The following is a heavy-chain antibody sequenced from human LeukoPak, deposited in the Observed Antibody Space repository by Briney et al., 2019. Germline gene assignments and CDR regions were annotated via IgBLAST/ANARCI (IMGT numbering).Heavy chain of an antibody. J-gene: IGHJ6*02. V-gene: IGHV3-30-3*01. D-gene: IGHD4-17*01. CDR1: GFTFSSYA. Sequence: GGSLRLSCAAFGFTFSSYAMHWVRQAPGKGLEWVAVISYDGSNKYYADSVKGRLTISRDNSKNTLYLQMNSLRAEDTAVYYCARDNRDDYGDYVIYYYGMDVWGQGTTVTVSS. CDR3: ARDNRDDYGDYVIYYYGMDV. CDR2: ISYDGSNK.